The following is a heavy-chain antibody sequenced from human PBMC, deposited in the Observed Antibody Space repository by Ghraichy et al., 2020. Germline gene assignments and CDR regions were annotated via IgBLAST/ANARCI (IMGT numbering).Heavy chain of an antibody. CDR2: INHSGST. CDR1: GGSFSGYY. Sequence: SETLSLTCAVYGGSFSGYYWSWIRQPPGKGLEWIGEINHSGSTNYNPSLKSRVTISVDTSKNQFSLKLSSVTAADTAVYYCASQGCSSTSCQPPVGWFDPWGQGTLVTVSS. V-gene: IGHV4-34*01. J-gene: IGHJ5*02. CDR3: ASQGCSSTSCQPPVGWFDP. D-gene: IGHD2-2*01.